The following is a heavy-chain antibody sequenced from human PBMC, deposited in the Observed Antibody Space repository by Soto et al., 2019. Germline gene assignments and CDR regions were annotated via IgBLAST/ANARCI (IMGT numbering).Heavy chain of an antibody. V-gene: IGHV3-33*01. Sequence: QVQLVESGGGVVQPGMSLRLSCAASGFTFSTYGMHWVRQAPGKGLEWVALVWYDGRNKDYADSVKGRFTISRDNSKNTLYRQMNSLRDEDTAVYYCVRAAGYSGNDYVYYYGMDVWGQGTTVTVSS. CDR1: GFTFSTYG. CDR2: VWYDGRNK. J-gene: IGHJ6*02. D-gene: IGHD5-12*01. CDR3: VRAAGYSGNDYVYYYGMDV.